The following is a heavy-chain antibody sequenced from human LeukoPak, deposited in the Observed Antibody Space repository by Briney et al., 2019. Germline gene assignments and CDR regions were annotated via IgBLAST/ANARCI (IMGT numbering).Heavy chain of an antibody. Sequence: ASVKVSCKASGYTFTSYYMHWVRQAPGQGLEWMGIINPSGGSTSYAQKFQGRVTVTRDTSTSTVYMELSSLRSEDTAVYYCAMTDYYDYVWGSYRYPSSALYWGQGTLVTVSS. J-gene: IGHJ4*02. CDR2: INPSGGST. D-gene: IGHD3-16*02. CDR3: AMTDYYDYVWGSYRYPSSALY. V-gene: IGHV1-46*01. CDR1: GYTFTSYY.